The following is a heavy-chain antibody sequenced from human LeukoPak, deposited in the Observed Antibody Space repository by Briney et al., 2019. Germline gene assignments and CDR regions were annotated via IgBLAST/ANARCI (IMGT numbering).Heavy chain of an antibody. CDR2: ISPYNSNT. D-gene: IGHD2-21*02. J-gene: IGHJ5*02. V-gene: IGHV1-18*01. CDR3: TRDSGRVTAIGVFDH. CDR1: GYIFNSFG. Sequence: ASVKVSCKASGYIFNSFGISWVRQAPGQGLEWMGWISPYNSNTNYAQNLQGRITMTADTSKSTAYMELRRLRSDGTAVYYCTRDSGRVTAIGVFDHWGQGTLVTVSS.